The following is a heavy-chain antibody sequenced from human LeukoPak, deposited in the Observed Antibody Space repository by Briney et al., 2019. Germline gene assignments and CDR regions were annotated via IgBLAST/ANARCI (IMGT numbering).Heavy chain of an antibody. Sequence: GGALRLSSAAAGFTFSNAWMSWVRPAPGKGGEGVGRIKSKTDGGTTYYAAPLKGRFTIPRDYSKNTLYLQMNSLKTEDTAVYYCTTPNPRDYCNSFDYWGQGTLVTVSS. CDR2: IKSKTDGGTT. J-gene: IGHJ4*02. D-gene: IGHD4-11*01. V-gene: IGHV3-15*01. CDR1: GFTFSNAW. CDR3: TTPNPRDYCNSFDY.